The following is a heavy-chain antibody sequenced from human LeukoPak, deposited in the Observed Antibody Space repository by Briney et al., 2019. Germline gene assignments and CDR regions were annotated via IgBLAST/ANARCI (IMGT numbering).Heavy chain of an antibody. J-gene: IGHJ6*03. CDR2: INPNSGGT. D-gene: IGHD3-9*01. V-gene: IGHV1-2*02. CDR3: ASVYDILGEPMDV. Sequence: ASVKVSCKASGYTFTGYYMHWVRQAPGQGLEWMGWINPNSGGTSYAQKFQGRVTMTRDTSISTAYMELSRLRSDDAAVYYCASVYDILGEPMDVWGKGTTVTVSS. CDR1: GYTFTGYY.